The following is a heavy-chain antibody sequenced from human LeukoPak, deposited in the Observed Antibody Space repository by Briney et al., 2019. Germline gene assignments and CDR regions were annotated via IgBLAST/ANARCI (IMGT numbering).Heavy chain of an antibody. CDR1: GGSISSYY. J-gene: IGHJ4*02. Sequence: PSETLSLTCTVSGGSISSYYWSWTRQPAGKGLEWIGRIYTSGSTNYNPSLKSRVTMSVDTSKNQSSLKLSSVTAADTAVYYCASGRIAALDYWGQGTLVTVSS. CDR3: ASGRIAALDY. D-gene: IGHD6-6*01. V-gene: IGHV4-4*07. CDR2: IYTSGST.